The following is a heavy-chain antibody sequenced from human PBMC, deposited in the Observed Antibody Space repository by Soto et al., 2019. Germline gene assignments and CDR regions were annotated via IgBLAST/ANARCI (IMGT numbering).Heavy chain of an antibody. V-gene: IGHV4-59*01. CDR2: IYYSGST. D-gene: IGHD1-1*01. Sequence: SETLSRTGTVSGGSISSYYWSWIRQPPGKGLEWIGYIYYSGSTNYNPSLKSRVTISVDTSKNQFSLKLSSVTAADTAVYYCARVSGTTGGMDVWGQGTTVTVSS. J-gene: IGHJ6*02. CDR3: ARVSGTTGGMDV. CDR1: GGSISSYY.